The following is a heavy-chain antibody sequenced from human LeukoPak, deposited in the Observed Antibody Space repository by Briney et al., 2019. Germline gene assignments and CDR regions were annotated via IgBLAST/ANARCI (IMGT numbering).Heavy chain of an antibody. V-gene: IGHV1-8*01. Sequence: ASVKVSCKASGYTFTSYDINWVRQAPGQGLEWMGWMNPNSGSTGYAQRDQGRGTMTRNTSISTAYMELSSLTSEDTAVYYCGRRVYDSKTVDYWGQGTLVTVSS. CDR2: MNPNSGST. CDR1: GYTFTSYD. J-gene: IGHJ4*02. CDR3: GRRVYDSKTVDY. D-gene: IGHD5/OR15-5a*01.